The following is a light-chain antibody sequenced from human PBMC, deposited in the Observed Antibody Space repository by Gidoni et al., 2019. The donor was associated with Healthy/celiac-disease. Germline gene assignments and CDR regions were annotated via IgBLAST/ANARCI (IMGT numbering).Light chain of an antibody. J-gene: IGKJ1*01. CDR1: QSDLYSSNNKNY. CDR2: WAS. Sequence: DIVMTQSPASLAVSLGERATINCKSSQSDLYSSNNKNYLAWYQQKPGQRPKLLIDWASTRESGVPDRFSGSGSGTDFTLTISSLQAEDVAVYYCQKYYSTPRTFGQGTKVEIK. V-gene: IGKV4-1*01. CDR3: QKYYSTPRT.